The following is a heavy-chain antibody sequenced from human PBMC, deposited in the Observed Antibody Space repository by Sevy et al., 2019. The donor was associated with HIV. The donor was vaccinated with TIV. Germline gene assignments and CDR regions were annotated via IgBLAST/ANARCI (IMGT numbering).Heavy chain of an antibody. CDR3: AKGALGTLGYCSGGICYSLNY. D-gene: IGHD2-15*01. Sequence: GGSLRLSCAASGFHFYNYGMHWVRQAPGKGLEWVSFISYDVNNKYYADSVKGRFTISRDNSKNTLYLQMNSLTAEDTAVYYCAKGALGTLGYCSGGICYSLNYWGQRTLVTASS. CDR2: ISYDVNNK. CDR1: GFHFYNYG. V-gene: IGHV3-30*18. J-gene: IGHJ4*02.